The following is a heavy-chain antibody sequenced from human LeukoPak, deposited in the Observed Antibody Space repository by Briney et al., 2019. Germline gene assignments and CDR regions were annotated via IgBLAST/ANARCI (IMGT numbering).Heavy chain of an antibody. CDR3: ARGVEPLAANTLAY. Sequence: GGSLGLSCAASGFTVITNDMTWVRQAPGKGLEWVSVLCDGNTKYADSVQGRFTISRDNSKNTLYLEMNSLSPDDTAVYYCARGVEPLAANTLAYWGQGTLVTVSS. CDR1: GFTVITND. V-gene: IGHV3-53*01. J-gene: IGHJ4*02. D-gene: IGHD1-14*01. CDR2: LCDGNT.